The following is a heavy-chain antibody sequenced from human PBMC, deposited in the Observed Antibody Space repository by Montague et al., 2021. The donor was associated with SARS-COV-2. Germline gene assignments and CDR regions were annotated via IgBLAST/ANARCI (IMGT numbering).Heavy chain of an antibody. CDR2: MHFTGKT. CDR3: ARVKRGYYYGLGVSAHFDY. D-gene: IGHD3-10*01. V-gene: IGHV4-4*07. J-gene: IGHJ4*02. CDR1: SDSITNHY. Sequence: SETLSLTCSVSSDSITNHYWSWIRQPAGKGLEWIGRMHFTGKTNFSPFFSSRLTMSADTSKNQFSLKLSSVTAADTAVYYCARVKRGYYYGLGVSAHFDYWGQGTLVTVSS.